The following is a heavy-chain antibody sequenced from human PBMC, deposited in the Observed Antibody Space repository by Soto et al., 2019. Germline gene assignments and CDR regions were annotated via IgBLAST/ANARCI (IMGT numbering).Heavy chain of an antibody. D-gene: IGHD2-15*01. V-gene: IGHV1-3*01. J-gene: IGHJ5*02. CDR2: INAGNGNT. Sequence: ASVKVSCKASGYTFTSYAIHWVRQAPGQRLEWMGWINAGNGNTKYSQKFQGRVTITRDTSASTAYMELSSLRSEDTAVYYCARGGVGVVAVTTPDNWFDPWGQGTLVTVSS. CDR3: ARGGVGVVAVTTPDNWFDP. CDR1: GYTFTSYA.